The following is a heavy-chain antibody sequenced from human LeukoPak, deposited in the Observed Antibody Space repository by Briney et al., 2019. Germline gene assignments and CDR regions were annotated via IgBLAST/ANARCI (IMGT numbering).Heavy chain of an antibody. V-gene: IGHV3-23*01. D-gene: IGHD6-6*01. J-gene: IGHJ4*02. CDR1: GFTFSSYA. Sequence: GGSLRLSCAASGFTFSSYAMSWVRQAPGKGLEWVSAISGSGGSTYYADSVKGRFTISRDNHKNTLYLQMNSLRAEDTAVYYCAKGGEYSSSYYFDYWGQGTLVTVSS. CDR2: ISGSGGST. CDR3: AKGGEYSSSYYFDY.